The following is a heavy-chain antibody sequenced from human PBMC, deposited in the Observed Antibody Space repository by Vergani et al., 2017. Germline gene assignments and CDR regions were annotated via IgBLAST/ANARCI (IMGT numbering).Heavy chain of an antibody. CDR1: GFPFSDYG. J-gene: IGHJ6*03. V-gene: IGHV3-30*03. CDR2: ISYDGNKK. D-gene: IGHD1-1*01. CDR3: ARDFLTRVTTLDYYYMGV. Sequence: QVQLVESGGGEVQPGRSLRLSCSDAGFPFSDYGVHWVRQAPGKGLEWVSVISYDGNKKNYADSVKGRFTISRDNSKNTLYLEMNALRAEDTAVYYCARDFLTRVTTLDYYYMGVWGKGTTVTVSS.